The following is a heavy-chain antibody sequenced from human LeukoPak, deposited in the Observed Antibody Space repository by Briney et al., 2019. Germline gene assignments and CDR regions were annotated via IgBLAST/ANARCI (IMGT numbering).Heavy chain of an antibody. CDR3: ARRWVYDKRAFDA. V-gene: IGHV4-31*03. Sequence: SQTLSLTCTVSGGSISSGGYYWSWVRQHPEKGLEWIGYIYYSGTAYYNPSLKSRVTMSVDTSKNQFSLKLDSVTAADTAVYYCARRWVYDKRAFDAWGQGTMVTVSS. CDR1: GGSISSGGYY. D-gene: IGHD3-16*01. J-gene: IGHJ3*01. CDR2: IYYSGTA.